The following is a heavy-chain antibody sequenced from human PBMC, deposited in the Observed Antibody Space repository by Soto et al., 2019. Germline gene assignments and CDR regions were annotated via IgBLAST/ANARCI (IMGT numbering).Heavy chain of an antibody. CDR3: ARDFATHCSGSTCYPYDY. CDR2: IKHDGSET. J-gene: IGHJ4*02. Sequence: SGGSLRLSCAASGFTFNTFWMSWVRQSPGKGLEWVANIKHDGSETYYVDSVKGRFTISRDNAKNSLFLQMNTLRTEDTAVYYCARDFATHCSGSTCYPYDYWGQGALVTVSS. V-gene: IGHV3-7*03. D-gene: IGHD2-15*01. CDR1: GFTFNTFW.